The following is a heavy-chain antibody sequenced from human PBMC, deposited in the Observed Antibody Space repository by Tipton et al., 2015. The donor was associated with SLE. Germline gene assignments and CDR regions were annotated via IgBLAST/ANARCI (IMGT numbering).Heavy chain of an antibody. Sequence: GLVKPSETLSLTCTVSGGSISSGGYYWSWIRQHPGKGLEWIGYIYYSGSTNYNPSLKSRVTISVDTSKNQFSLKLSSVTAADTAVYYCARTYYYGSGSSYPLEYWGQGTLVTVSS. CDR2: IYYSGST. D-gene: IGHD3-10*01. CDR1: GGSISSGGYY. J-gene: IGHJ4*02. V-gene: IGHV4-61*08. CDR3: ARTYYYGSGSSYPLEY.